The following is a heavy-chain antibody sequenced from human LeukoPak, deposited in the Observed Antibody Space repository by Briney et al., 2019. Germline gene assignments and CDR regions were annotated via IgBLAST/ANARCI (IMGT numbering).Heavy chain of an antibody. Sequence: SQTLSLTCALSGDSFSSNSASWNWVRQSPSSCLEWLGRTYYRSKWCTHYAVSVQSRITLNPDTSKNQFSLQLNSVTPEDTAVYYCARKVAGGAFDIWGQGTMVIVSS. CDR3: ARKVAGGAFDI. D-gene: IGHD3-16*01. CDR1: GDSFSSNSAS. J-gene: IGHJ3*02. V-gene: IGHV6-1*01. CDR2: TYYRSKWCT.